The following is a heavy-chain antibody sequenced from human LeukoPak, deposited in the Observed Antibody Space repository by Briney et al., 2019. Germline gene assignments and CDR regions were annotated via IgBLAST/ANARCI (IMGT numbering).Heavy chain of an antibody. J-gene: IGHJ4*02. Sequence: KPGGSLRLSCAASGFTFSDYYMNWVRQAPGKGLEWVSSISSSSSYIYYADSVKGRFTISRDNAKNSLYLQMNSLRAEDTAVYYCARDRNWDYVFDYWGQGTLVTVSS. CDR3: ARDRNWDYVFDY. V-gene: IGHV3-21*01. CDR2: ISSSSSYI. D-gene: IGHD1-7*01. CDR1: GFTFSDYY.